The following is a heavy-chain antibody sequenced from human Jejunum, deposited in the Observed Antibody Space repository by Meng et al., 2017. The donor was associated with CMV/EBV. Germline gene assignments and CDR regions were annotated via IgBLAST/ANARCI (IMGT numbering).Heavy chain of an antibody. CDR2: ITAYNGKT. CDR1: GYNFETYG. D-gene: IGHD2-15*01. CDR3: ARVVVATQVNWFGP. J-gene: IGHJ5*02. Sequence: GYNFETYGITWGRQAPGQGLEWMGWITAYNGKTKYAQKFQGRVTMTTDTSTTTGYLELGSLRSDDTAVYYCARVVVATQVNWFGPWGQGTRVTVSS. V-gene: IGHV1-18*01.